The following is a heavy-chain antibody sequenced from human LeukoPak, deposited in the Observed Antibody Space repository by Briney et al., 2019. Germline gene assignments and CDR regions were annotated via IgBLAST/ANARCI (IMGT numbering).Heavy chain of an antibody. CDR1: GGSFSGYY. CDR2: INHSGST. J-gene: IGHJ6*03. Sequence: IPSETLSLTCAVYGGSFSGYYWSWIRQPPGKGLEWIGEINHSGSTNSNPSLKSRVTISVDTSKNQFSLKLSSVTAADTAVYYCARLTGYSSGWYPSIGRGYYYYYMDVWGKGTTVTISS. CDR3: ARLTGYSSGWYPSIGRGYYYYYMDV. V-gene: IGHV4-34*01. D-gene: IGHD6-19*01.